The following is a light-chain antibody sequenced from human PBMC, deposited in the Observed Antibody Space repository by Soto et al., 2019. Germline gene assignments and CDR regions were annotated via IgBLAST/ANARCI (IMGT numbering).Light chain of an antibody. V-gene: IGKV1-5*01. CDR1: QSISSW. J-gene: IGKJ1*01. Sequence: DIQMTQSPSTLSASVGDRVTITCRASQSISSWLAWYQQKPGKAPKLLIYDASSLESGDPSRFSGSGSGTEFTLTISSLQPDDFATYYCQQYNSSPCTFGQGTKVEIK. CDR3: QQYNSSPCT. CDR2: DAS.